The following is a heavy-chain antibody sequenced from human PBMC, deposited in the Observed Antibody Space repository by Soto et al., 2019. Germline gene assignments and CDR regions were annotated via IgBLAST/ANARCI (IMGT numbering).Heavy chain of an antibody. V-gene: IGHV5-51*01. CDR2: IYPGYSDT. CDR1: GYXFTSYW. J-gene: IGHJ4*02. Sequence: PXGXLKISCKSSGYXFTSYWLVWVRHMPGKGLELIGIIYPGYSDTRYSPSFQGQVTSSADKSISTAYLQWSSLKASDNAMYYCARLRPGGSRVDYWAQGTLGTVS. D-gene: IGHD3-16*01. CDR3: ARLRPGGSRVDY.